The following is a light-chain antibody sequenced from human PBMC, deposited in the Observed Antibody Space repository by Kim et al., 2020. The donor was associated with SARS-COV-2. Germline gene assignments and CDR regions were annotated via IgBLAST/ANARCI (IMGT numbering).Light chain of an antibody. CDR2: RDS. Sequence: SYELTQPLSVSVALGRTARITCGGNNIGSENVHWYQQKPGQAPVLVIFRDSNRPSGIPERFSGSNSGNTATLTISRAQAGDEADYYCQVWDSRTVIFGGGTQLTV. J-gene: IGLJ2*01. CDR3: QVWDSRTVI. V-gene: IGLV3-9*01. CDR1: NIGSEN.